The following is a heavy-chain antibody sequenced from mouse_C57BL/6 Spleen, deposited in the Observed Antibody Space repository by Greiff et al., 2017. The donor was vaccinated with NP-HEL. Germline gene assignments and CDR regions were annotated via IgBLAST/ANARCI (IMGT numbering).Heavy chain of an antibody. D-gene: IGHD2-2*01. CDR2: IDPSDSET. CDR3: ARGAATTMVTTVYYFDY. V-gene: IGHV1-52*01. J-gene: IGHJ2*01. CDR1: GYTFTSYW. Sequence: VQLQQPGAELVRPGSSVKLSCKASGYTFTSYWMHWVKQRPIQGLEWIGNIDPSDSETHYNQKFKDKATLTVDKSSSTAYMQLSSLTSEDSAVYYCARGAATTMVTTVYYFDYWGQGTTLTVSS.